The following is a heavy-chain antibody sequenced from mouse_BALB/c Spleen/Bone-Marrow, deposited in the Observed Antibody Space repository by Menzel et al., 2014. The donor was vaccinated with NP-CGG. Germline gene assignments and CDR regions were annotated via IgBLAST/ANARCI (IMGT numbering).Heavy chain of an antibody. Sequence: VHLVESGAELAKPGASVKMSCKASGYTLTSYWMHWVKQRPGQGLEWIGYINPSTGYTEYNQKFKDKATLTADKSSSTAYMQLSSLTSEDSAVYFCARGRFAYWGQGTLVTVSA. J-gene: IGHJ3*01. CDR2: INPSTGYT. CDR1: GYTLTSYW. V-gene: IGHV1-7*01. CDR3: ARGRFAY.